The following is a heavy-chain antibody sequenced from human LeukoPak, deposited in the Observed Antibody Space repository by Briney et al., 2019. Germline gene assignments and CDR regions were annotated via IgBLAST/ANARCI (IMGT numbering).Heavy chain of an antibody. CDR2: IYYSGST. D-gene: IGHD5-12*01. V-gene: IGHV4-59*01. J-gene: IGHJ3*02. Sequence: SETLSLTCTVSGGSISSYYWSWIRQPPGKGLEWIGYIYYSGSTNYNPSLKSRVTISVDTSKNQFSLTLSSVTAADTAVYYCARHRYKSGYASDAFDIWGQGTMVTVS. CDR3: ARHRYKSGYASDAFDI. CDR1: GGSISSYY.